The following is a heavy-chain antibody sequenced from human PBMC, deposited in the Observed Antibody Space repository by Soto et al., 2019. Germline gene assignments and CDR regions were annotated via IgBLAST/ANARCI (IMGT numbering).Heavy chain of an antibody. J-gene: IGHJ4*02. D-gene: IGHD3-22*01. Sequence: VQVLESGGGLVQPGGSLRLSCAASGLTFSNYGMSWVRQAPGKGLEWVSAISGSGDSTYYAASVKGRFTITRDNAKNPLYLQMNSRRAEGTAVYYCGKRWGSGYYPFDYWGQGTLVPVSS. CDR3: GKRWGSGYYPFDY. CDR1: GLTFSNYG. CDR2: ISGSGDST. V-gene: IGHV3-23*01.